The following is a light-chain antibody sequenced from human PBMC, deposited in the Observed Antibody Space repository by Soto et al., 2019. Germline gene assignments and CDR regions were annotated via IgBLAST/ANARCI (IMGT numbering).Light chain of an antibody. CDR1: SSDVGGYNY. CDR2: EVS. Sequence: QSALTQPASVSGSPGQSITISCTGTSSDVGGYNYVSWYQQRPGKAPKPMIYEVSNRPSGVSNRFSGSKSGNTASLTISGLQTEDEADYYCSSYRSSSLYVFGSGTKLTVL. CDR3: SSYRSSSLYV. V-gene: IGLV2-14*01. J-gene: IGLJ1*01.